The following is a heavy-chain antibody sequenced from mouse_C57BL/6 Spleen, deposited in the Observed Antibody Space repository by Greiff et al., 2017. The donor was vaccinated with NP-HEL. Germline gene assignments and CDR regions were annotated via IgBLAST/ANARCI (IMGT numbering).Heavy chain of an antibody. D-gene: IGHD1-1*01. CDR1: GFTFSSYA. V-gene: IGHV5-4*01. J-gene: IGHJ1*03. CDR2: ISDGGSYT. Sequence: EVQGVESGGGLVKPGGSLKLSCAASGFTFSSYAMSWVRQTPEKRLEWVATISDGGSYTYYPDNVKGRFTISRDNAKNNLYLQMSHLKSEDTAMYYCAGDYYGSSHWYFDVWGTGTTVTVSS. CDR3: AGDYYGSSHWYFDV.